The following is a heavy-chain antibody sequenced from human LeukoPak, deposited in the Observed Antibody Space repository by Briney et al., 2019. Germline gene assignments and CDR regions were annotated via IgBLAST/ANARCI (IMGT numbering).Heavy chain of an antibody. CDR1: GFTFSNYA. D-gene: IGHD3-3*01. CDR3: AKGTVRFLEWSQRGYFDY. J-gene: IGHJ4*02. Sequence: GGSLRLSCAASGFTFSNYAMTWVRQAPGKRLEWVSSISSTVINTYNADSVKGRFTISRDNSKNTLYLQMNSLRADDTAIYYCAKGTVRFLEWSQRGYFDYWGQGILVTVSS. V-gene: IGHV3-23*01. CDR2: ISSTVINT.